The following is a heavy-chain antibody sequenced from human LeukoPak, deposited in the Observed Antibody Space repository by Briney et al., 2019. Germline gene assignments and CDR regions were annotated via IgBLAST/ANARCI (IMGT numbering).Heavy chain of an antibody. J-gene: IGHJ4*02. CDR1: GYTFTRYG. CDR3: ARVRYRLAETYIDY. Sequence: ASVKVTCKASGYTFTRYGLSWVRQAPGQGLEWMGWISAYNGNTNYAQKLQGRVTMTTDTSMSTAYMELRSLRSDDTAVYYCARVRYRLAETYIDYWGQGTLVTVSS. D-gene: IGHD3-16*01. V-gene: IGHV1-18*01. CDR2: ISAYNGNT.